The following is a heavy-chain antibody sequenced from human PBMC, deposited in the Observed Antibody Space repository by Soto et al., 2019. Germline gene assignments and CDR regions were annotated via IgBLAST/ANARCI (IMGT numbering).Heavy chain of an antibody. Sequence: SETLSLTCAVYGGSFSGYYWSWIRQPPGKGLEWIGEINHSGSTNYNPSLKSRVTISVDTSKNQFSLKLSSVTAADTAVYYCARRTVDNWFDPWGRGTLVTVSS. V-gene: IGHV4-34*01. CDR3: ARRTVDNWFDP. CDR1: GGSFSGYY. D-gene: IGHD4-4*01. J-gene: IGHJ5*02. CDR2: INHSGST.